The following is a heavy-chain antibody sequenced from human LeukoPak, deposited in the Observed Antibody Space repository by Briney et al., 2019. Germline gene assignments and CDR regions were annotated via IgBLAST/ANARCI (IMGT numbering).Heavy chain of an antibody. Sequence: SVKVSCKASGYTFTIFGISWVRQAPGQGLEWMGGIIPIFGTANYAQKFQGRVTITADKSTSTAYMELSSLRFEDTAVYYCARVYCSGGSCYSSRGNFDYWGQGTLVTVSS. D-gene: IGHD2-15*01. CDR1: GYTFTIFG. CDR3: ARVYCSGGSCYSSRGNFDY. J-gene: IGHJ4*02. CDR2: IIPIFGTA. V-gene: IGHV1-69*06.